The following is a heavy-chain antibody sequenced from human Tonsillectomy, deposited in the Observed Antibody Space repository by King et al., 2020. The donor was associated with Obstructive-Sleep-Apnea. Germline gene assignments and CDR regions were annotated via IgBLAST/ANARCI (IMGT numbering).Heavy chain of an antibody. V-gene: IGHV3-21*01. CDR1: GFTFSSYS. CDR2: ISSSSSYI. J-gene: IGHJ4*02. Sequence: VQLVDFGGGLVKPGGSLRLSCAASGFTFSSYSLNWVRQAPGKGLEWVSSISSSSSYIYYADSVRGRFTISSDNAKNSLYLKMNSLRAEDTAVYYCATDRTGSLDYWGQGTLATVSS. D-gene: IGHD3-10*01. CDR3: ATDRTGSLDY.